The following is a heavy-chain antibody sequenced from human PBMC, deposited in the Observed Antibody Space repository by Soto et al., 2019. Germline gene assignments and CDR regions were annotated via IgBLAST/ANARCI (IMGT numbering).Heavy chain of an antibody. CDR3: VSYRGAFYFDH. D-gene: IGHD4-4*01. J-gene: IGHJ4*02. CDR1: GGSMSSNY. Sequence: SETLSLTCTVSGGSMSSNYWSWIRQSPGKGLEWIGFVYYGGTNYNPSFESRVTVSVDTPKNQFSLELNSVTAADTAVYYCVSYRGAFYFDHWGQGALVTVSS. V-gene: IGHV4-59*01. CDR2: VYYGGT.